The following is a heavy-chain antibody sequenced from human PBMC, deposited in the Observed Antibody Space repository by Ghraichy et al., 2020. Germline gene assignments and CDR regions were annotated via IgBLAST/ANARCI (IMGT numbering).Heavy chain of an antibody. CDR3: ARSGLTGQDYYYYYGMDV. Sequence: GGSLRLSCAASGFTFSSYWMSWVRQAPGKGLEWVANIKQDGSEKYYVDSVKGRFTISRDNAKNSLYLQMNSLRAEDTAVYYCARSGLTGQDYYYYYGMDVWGQGTTVTVSS. CDR2: IKQDGSEK. V-gene: IGHV3-7*01. D-gene: IGHD3-10*01. J-gene: IGHJ6*02. CDR1: GFTFSSYW.